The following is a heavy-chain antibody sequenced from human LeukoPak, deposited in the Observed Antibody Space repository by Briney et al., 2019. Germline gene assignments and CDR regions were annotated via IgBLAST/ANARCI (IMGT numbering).Heavy chain of an antibody. CDR1: GYSISSGYY. CDR3: ARDVLSGGAFDI. CDR2: IYHSGST. J-gene: IGHJ3*02. Sequence: SETLSLTCAVSGYSISSGYYWGWIRQPPGKGLEWIGSIYHSGSTNYNPSLKSRVTISVDTSKNQFSLKLSSVTAADTAVYYCARDVLSGGAFDIWGQGTMVTVSS. V-gene: IGHV4-38-2*02. D-gene: IGHD6-25*01.